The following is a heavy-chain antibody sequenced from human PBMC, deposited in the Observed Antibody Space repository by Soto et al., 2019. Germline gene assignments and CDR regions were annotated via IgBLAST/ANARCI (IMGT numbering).Heavy chain of an antibody. Sequence: ETLSLTCAVYGGSFSGYYWSWIRQPPGKGLEWIGEINHSGSTNYNPSLKSRVTISVDTSKNQFSLKLSSVTAADTAVYYCARGASSGWIDYWGQGTLVTGSS. CDR2: INHSGST. J-gene: IGHJ4*02. V-gene: IGHV4-34*01. CDR3: ARGASSGWIDY. D-gene: IGHD6-19*01. CDR1: GGSFSGYY.